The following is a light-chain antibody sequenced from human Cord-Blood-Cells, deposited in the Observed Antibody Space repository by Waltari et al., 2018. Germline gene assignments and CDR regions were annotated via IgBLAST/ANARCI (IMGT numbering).Light chain of an antibody. Sequence: LTQPPSVSVSPGQSITISCTGTSSDVGSYKLVSWYQQHPGKAPKLMIYEGSKRPSGVSNRFSGSKSGNTASLTISGLQAEDEADYYCCSYAGSSTWVFGGGTKLTVL. CDR1: SSDVGSYKL. CDR3: CSYAGSSTWV. J-gene: IGLJ3*02. CDR2: EGS. V-gene: IGLV2-23*01.